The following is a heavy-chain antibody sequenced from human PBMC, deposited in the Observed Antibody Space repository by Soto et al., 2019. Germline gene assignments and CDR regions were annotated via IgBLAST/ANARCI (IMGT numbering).Heavy chain of an antibody. V-gene: IGHV1-18*01. D-gene: IGHD1-1*01. CDR2: IRAPNGNT. Sequence: QVHLVQSGAEVKKPGASVKVSCKGSGYAFTTYGITWVRQAPGQGLEWMGWIRAPNGNTNYAQKLQGRVTATRDTSTSTAYMELRSLRSDDTAVYYCARGRYGDYWGQGALVTVSS. J-gene: IGHJ4*02. CDR1: GYAFTTYG. CDR3: ARGRYGDY.